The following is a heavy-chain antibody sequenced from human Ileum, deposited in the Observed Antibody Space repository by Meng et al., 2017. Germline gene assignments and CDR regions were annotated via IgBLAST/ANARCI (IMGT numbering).Heavy chain of an antibody. J-gene: IGHJ4*02. V-gene: IGHV3-23*01. CDR3: AKDKEGKGSDFFDS. CDR2: VDGGDDDT. CDR1: GFRFNAFS. Sequence: ESLKISCAAPGFRFNAFSLTWVRQAPGKGLEWISTVDGGDDDTTYADSVRGRFTVSRDDSTNTLYLQMNNLRVADTAVYYCAKDKEGKGSDFFDSWGQG. D-gene: IGHD3-3*01.